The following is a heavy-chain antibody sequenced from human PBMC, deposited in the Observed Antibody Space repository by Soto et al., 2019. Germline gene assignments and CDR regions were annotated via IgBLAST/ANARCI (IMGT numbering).Heavy chain of an antibody. D-gene: IGHD1-26*01. V-gene: IGHV4-4*07. Sequence: PLATLSFTCTVSGGSIGGHYWSWIRQPAGKGLEWIGRIHFSGTANYSPSLQSRVSRSIDASKSQCSLNIHSVIAADTAVYFCARSTLGATRFDSWGVGALV. J-gene: IGHJ4*02. CDR1: GGSIGGHY. CDR3: ARSTLGATRFDS. CDR2: IHFSGTA.